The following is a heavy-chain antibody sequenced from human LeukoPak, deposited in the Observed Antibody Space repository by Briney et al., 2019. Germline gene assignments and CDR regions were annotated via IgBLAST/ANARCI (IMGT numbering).Heavy chain of an antibody. CDR1: GFTFSTYG. D-gene: IGHD2-2*01. Sequence: GGSLRLSCAASGFTFSTYGMHWVRQAPGKGLEGVAFIRYDGRNKYYEDSVKGRFTISRDNSKNTLYLQMNSLRAEDTAVYYCAKGVVVAPDVTPFDYWGQGTLVTVSS. V-gene: IGHV3-30*02. CDR2: IRYDGRNK. CDR3: AKGVVVAPDVTPFDY. J-gene: IGHJ4*02.